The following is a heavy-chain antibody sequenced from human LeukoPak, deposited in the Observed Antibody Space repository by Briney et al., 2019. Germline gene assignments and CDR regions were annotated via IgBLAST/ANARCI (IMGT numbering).Heavy chain of an antibody. J-gene: IGHJ3*02. D-gene: IGHD3-10*01. CDR2: IYYSGST. CDR3: ARDAYYYGSGDAFDI. Sequence: SETLSLTCTVSGGSISSSSYYWGWVRQPPGKGLEWIGSIYYSGSTYYNPSLKSRVTISVDTSKNQFSLKLSSVTAADTAVYYCARDAYYYGSGDAFDIWGQGTMVTVSS. CDR1: GGSISSSSYY. V-gene: IGHV4-39*07.